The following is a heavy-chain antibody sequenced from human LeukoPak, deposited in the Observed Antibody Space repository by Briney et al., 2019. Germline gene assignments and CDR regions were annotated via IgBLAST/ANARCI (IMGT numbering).Heavy chain of an antibody. J-gene: IGHJ5*02. CDR2: IYHSGNT. D-gene: IGHD6-6*01. Sequence: PSETLSLTCVVSGGSISENWWSWVRQTPGKGLEWLGEIYHSGNTNYNPSLKSRVIISVDKSNNQLSLELKSVTAADTAVYYCARTTIAAINWFDPWGQGTLVTVSS. CDR3: ARTTIAAINWFDP. V-gene: IGHV4-4*02. CDR1: GGSISENW.